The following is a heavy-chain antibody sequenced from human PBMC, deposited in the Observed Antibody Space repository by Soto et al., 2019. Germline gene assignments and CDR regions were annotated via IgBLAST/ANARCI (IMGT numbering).Heavy chain of an antibody. Sequence: EVKLLESGGGLVQPGGSLRLSCAASGFTFSSYSMSWVRQAPGKGLEWVSHITASGGTTYYADSVKGRFTISRDTSRNTLYLQMNSLRAEDTALYYCAKDYGDNPFDYWGQGTLVTVSS. CDR1: GFTFSSYS. J-gene: IGHJ4*02. CDR2: ITASGGTT. D-gene: IGHD4-17*01. V-gene: IGHV3-23*01. CDR3: AKDYGDNPFDY.